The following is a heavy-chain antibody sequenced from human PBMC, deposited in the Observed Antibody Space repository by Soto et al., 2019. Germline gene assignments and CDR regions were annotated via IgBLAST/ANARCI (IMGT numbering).Heavy chain of an antibody. CDR3: AKSRGSGSYFNPSDAFDF. V-gene: IGHV3-23*01. CDR1: GFTFSSYA. CDR2: IRGSGGGT. D-gene: IGHD3-10*01. J-gene: IGHJ3*01. Sequence: EVQLLDSGGGLVQPGGSLRLSCAASGFTFSSYAMSWVRQAPGKGLEWVSSIRGSGGGTYYADSVKGRFTISRDNSKNTLSLQMNSRRAEDTAVYYCAKSRGSGSYFNPSDAFDFWGQGTMVTVSS.